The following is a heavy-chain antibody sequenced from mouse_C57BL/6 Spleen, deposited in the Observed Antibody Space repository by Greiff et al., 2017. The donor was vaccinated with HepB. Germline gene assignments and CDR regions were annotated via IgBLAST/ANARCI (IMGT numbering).Heavy chain of an antibody. D-gene: IGHD2-4*01. J-gene: IGHJ4*01. CDR3: ARTIYYDSYYAMDY. Sequence: EVQVVESGGGLVKPGGSLKLSCAASGFTFSDYGMHWVRQAPEKGLEWVAYISSGSSTIYYADTVKGRFTISRDNAKNTLFLQMTSLRSEDTAMYYCARTIYYDSYYAMDYWGQGTSVTVSS. CDR1: GFTFSDYG. CDR2: ISSGSSTI. V-gene: IGHV5-17*01.